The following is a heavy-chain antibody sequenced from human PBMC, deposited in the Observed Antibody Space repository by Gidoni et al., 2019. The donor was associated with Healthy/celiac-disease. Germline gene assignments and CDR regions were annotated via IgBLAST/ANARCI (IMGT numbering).Heavy chain of an antibody. D-gene: IGHD1-26*01. Sequence: QVQLVQSGAEVKKPGASVKVSCKASGYTFTSYYMHWVRQAPGQGLEWMGIINPSGGSTSYAKKFQGRVTMTRDTSTSTVYMELSSLRSEDTAVYYCASGGGATDSGWHWGQGTLVTVSS. CDR1: GYTFTSYY. CDR2: INPSGGST. V-gene: IGHV1-46*03. CDR3: ASGGGATDSGWH. J-gene: IGHJ4*02.